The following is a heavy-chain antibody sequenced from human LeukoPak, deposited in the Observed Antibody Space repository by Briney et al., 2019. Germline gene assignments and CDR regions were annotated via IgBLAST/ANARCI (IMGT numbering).Heavy chain of an antibody. Sequence: SETLSLTCTVTGGSTSTYYWSWIRQPAGKGLEWIGRIHTRGSTLYDPSLKSRVTLSLDTSKNQFSLKLSSVTAADTSMYFCARGPAMGATFFEKWGQGILVTVST. V-gene: IGHV4-4*07. CDR3: ARGPAMGATFFEK. J-gene: IGHJ4*02. CDR1: GGSTSTYY. D-gene: IGHD1-26*01. CDR2: IHTRGST.